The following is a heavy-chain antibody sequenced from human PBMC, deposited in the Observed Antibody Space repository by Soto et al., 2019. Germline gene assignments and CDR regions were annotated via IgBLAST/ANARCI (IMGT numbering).Heavy chain of an antibody. Sequence: KQSQTLSLPCAVYGGSFSGYYWSWIRQPPGKGLEWIGEINHSGSTNYNPSLKSRVTISVDTSKNQFSLKLSSVTAADTAVYYCARGEGSGYDLVPEAGYYYMDVWGKGTTVTVSS. J-gene: IGHJ6*03. CDR3: ARGEGSGYDLVPEAGYYYMDV. D-gene: IGHD5-12*01. CDR2: INHSGST. V-gene: IGHV4-34*01. CDR1: GGSFSGYY.